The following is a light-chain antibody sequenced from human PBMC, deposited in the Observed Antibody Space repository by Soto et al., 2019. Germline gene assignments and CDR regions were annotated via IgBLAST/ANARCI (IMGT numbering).Light chain of an antibody. CDR1: QSVRSN. Sequence: EIVMTQSPATLSVSPGERATLSCRASQSVRSNLAWYQQKPGQAPRLLIYGASTRATGIPARFSGSGSGTEFTLTIGSLQSEDFAVYYCQQYNDWPRTFGQGTKVDIK. V-gene: IGKV3-15*01. CDR2: GAS. CDR3: QQYNDWPRT. J-gene: IGKJ1*01.